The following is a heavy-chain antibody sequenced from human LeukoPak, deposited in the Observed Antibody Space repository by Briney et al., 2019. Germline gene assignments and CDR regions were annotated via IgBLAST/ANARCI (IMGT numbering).Heavy chain of an antibody. J-gene: IGHJ4*02. Sequence: ASVKVSCKPSGSTFGNSGVSWVRQAPGQGLEWMGWISTYSGDTDYAQTLQGRVTMTTDTATSTIYMELRNLRSDDTAVYYCARDNDSSFYYRTDYWGQGTLVTVSS. V-gene: IGHV1-18*04. CDR1: GSTFGNSG. D-gene: IGHD3-22*01. CDR3: ARDNDSSFYYRTDY. CDR2: ISTYSGDT.